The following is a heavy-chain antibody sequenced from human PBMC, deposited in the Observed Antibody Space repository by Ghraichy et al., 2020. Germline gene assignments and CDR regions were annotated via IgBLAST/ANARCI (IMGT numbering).Heavy chain of an antibody. CDR3: ARGVRVGPHGY. Sequence: SETLSLTCAVYGGSFSGYYWSWIRQPPGKGLEWIGEINHSGSTNYNPSLKSRVTISVDTSKNQFSLKLSSVTAADTAVYYCARGVRVGPHGYWGQGTLVTVSS. CDR1: GGSFSGYY. V-gene: IGHV4-34*01. J-gene: IGHJ4*02. D-gene: IGHD2-15*01. CDR2: INHSGST.